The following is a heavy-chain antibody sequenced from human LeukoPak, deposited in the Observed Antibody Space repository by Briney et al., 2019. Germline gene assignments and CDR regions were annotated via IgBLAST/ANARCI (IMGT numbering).Heavy chain of an antibody. J-gene: IGHJ4*02. V-gene: IGHV3-23*01. CDR2: ISGGTT. Sequence: GGSLRLSCAASGFTISTYGMSWVRHAPGKGLEWGSYISGGTTYYADSVKGRFTISRDNSKNTVTLQMNSLTAEDTAVYYGPKSVYHSGNYWGQGTLVTVSS. CDR1: GFTISTYG. D-gene: IGHD3-10*01. CDR3: PKSVYHSGNY.